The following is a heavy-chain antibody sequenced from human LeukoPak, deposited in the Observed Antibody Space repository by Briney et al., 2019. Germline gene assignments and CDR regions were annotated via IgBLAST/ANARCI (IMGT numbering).Heavy chain of an antibody. CDR3: ASYYASGVSAYHYYGTDV. CDR1: VHFISTGYY. J-gene: IGHJ6*04. CDR2: MCRNRCT. D-gene: IGHD3-10*01. Sequence: PAETRSLTCAVCVHFISTGYYWGWIGQRPGKGLEWIGSMCRNRCTYYNPSLERLVIISMDTPKTQISLRLTSVTAAATAVYYCASYYASGVSAYHYYGTDVWGKGTTVTVSS. V-gene: IGHV4-38-2*01.